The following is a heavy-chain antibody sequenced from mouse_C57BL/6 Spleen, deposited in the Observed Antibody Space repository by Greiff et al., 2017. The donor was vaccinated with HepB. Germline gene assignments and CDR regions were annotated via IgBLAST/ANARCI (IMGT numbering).Heavy chain of an antibody. V-gene: IGHV1-80*01. Sequence: QVQLQQSGAELVKPGASVKISCKASGYAFSSYWMNWVKQRPGKGLEWIGQIYPGDGDTNYNGKLKGKATLTADKSSSTAYMQLSSLTSEDSAVYFCARSDTVAHYFDYWGQGTTLTVSS. D-gene: IGHD1-1*01. J-gene: IGHJ2*01. CDR2: IYPGDGDT. CDR3: ARSDTVAHYFDY. CDR1: GYAFSSYW.